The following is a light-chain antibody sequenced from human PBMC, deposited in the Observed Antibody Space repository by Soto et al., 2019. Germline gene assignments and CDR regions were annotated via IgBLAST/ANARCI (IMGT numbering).Light chain of an antibody. Sequence: SYELTQPPSVSVSPGHTARITCSGDALPNQYAYWYQQKPGQAPVLLIYKYTERPSGIPERFSGSRSGTTVTLTISGVQAEDEADYFCQSADGSGSYVVFGGGTKLTVL. J-gene: IGLJ2*01. V-gene: IGLV3-25*03. CDR2: KYT. CDR3: QSADGSGSYVV. CDR1: ALPNQY.